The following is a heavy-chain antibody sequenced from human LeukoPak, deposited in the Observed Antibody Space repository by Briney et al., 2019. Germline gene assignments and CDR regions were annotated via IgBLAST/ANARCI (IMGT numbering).Heavy chain of an antibody. J-gene: IGHJ6*02. CDR1: GFTFSSYP. Sequence: SGGSLRLSCAASGFTFSSYPMSWVRQAPGKGLEWVSVITGSGGNTYYADSVKGRFTISKDNSKNTVYLQMSSLRVDDTAVYYCAKAASSSWPSYYYGMDVWGQGTTVTVSS. V-gene: IGHV3-23*01. CDR2: ITGSGGNT. D-gene: IGHD6-13*01. CDR3: AKAASSSWPSYYYGMDV.